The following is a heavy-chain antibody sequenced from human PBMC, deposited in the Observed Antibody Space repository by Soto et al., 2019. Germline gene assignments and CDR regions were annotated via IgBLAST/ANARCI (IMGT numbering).Heavy chain of an antibody. CDR1: GFTFSSYW. Sequence: GSLRLSCAASGFTFSSYWMHWVRQAPGKGLVWVSRINSDGSSTSYADSVKGRFTISRDNAKNTLYLQMNSLRAEDTAVYYCARVDSGSYLGYYYYYGMDVWGQGTTVTVSS. J-gene: IGHJ6*02. CDR2: INSDGSST. CDR3: ARVDSGSYLGYYYYYGMDV. D-gene: IGHD1-26*01. V-gene: IGHV3-74*01.